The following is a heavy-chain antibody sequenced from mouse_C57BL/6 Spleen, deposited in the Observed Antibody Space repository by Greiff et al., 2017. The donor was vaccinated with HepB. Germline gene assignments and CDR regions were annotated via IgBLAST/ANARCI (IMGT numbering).Heavy chain of an antibody. CDR3: ARDKLGRYFDV. D-gene: IGHD4-1*01. CDR2: ISYDGSN. J-gene: IGHJ1*03. CDR1: GYSITSGYY. Sequence: VQLQQSGPGLVKPSQSLSLTCSVTGYSITSGYYWNWIRQFPGNKLEWMGYISYDGSNNYNPSLKNRISITRDTSKNQFFLKLNSVTTEDTATYYCARDKLGRYFDVWGTGTTVTVSS. V-gene: IGHV3-6*01.